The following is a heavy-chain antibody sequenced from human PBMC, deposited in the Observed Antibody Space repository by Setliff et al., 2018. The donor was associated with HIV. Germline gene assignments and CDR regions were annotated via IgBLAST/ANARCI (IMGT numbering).Heavy chain of an antibody. CDR1: GYSFSDYY. J-gene: IGHJ4*02. Sequence: VASVKVSCKASGYSFSDYYIHWVRQAPGHGFQWMGWISPKYGGTNYAQNFQGRVTMTRDTSISTAYMELSSLGSDDTAVYYCTSGVEQWLIRGYWGQGTLVTVSS. D-gene: IGHD6-19*01. CDR2: ISPKYGGT. V-gene: IGHV1-2*02. CDR3: TSGVEQWLIRGY.